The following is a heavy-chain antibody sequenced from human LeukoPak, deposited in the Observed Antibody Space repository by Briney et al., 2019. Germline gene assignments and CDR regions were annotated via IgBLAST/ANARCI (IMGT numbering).Heavy chain of an antibody. J-gene: IGHJ5*02. CDR1: GFTFSDYY. V-gene: IGHV3-11*05. D-gene: IGHD3-22*01. Sequence: GGSLRLSCAASGFTFSDYYMSWIRQAPEKGLEWGSYISSSSSYTNYADSVKGRFTISRDNAKNSLYLQMNSLRAEDTAVYYRARDGDYDRSGYRWFDPWGQGTLVTVSS. CDR2: ISSSSSYT. CDR3: ARDGDYDRSGYRWFDP.